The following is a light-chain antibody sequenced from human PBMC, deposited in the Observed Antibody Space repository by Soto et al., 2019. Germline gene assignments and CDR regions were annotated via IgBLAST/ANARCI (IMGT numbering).Light chain of an antibody. J-gene: IGLJ2*01. CDR1: SSDVGGYNY. Sequence: QSALTQPASVSGSPGQSITISCTGTSSDVGGYNYVSWYQQHPGKAPKLMIYDVSNRPSGVSNRFSGSKSGNTASLTISGLQAEDEGDYYCSSYTSSSTLFGGGTTVTVL. CDR3: SSYTSSSTL. V-gene: IGLV2-14*01. CDR2: DVS.